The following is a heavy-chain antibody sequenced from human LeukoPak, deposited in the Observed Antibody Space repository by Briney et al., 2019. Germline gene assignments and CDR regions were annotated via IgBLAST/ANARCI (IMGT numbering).Heavy chain of an antibody. CDR3: ARHRPSRTSSAFDI. CDR2: IYYSGST. Sequence: NPSETLSLTCTVSGGSISSYYWSWIRQPPGKGLEWTGYIYYSGSTNYNPSLKSRVTISVDTSKNQFSLKLSSVTAADTAVYYCARHRPSRTSSAFDIWGQGTMVTVSS. J-gene: IGHJ3*02. CDR1: GGSISSYY. V-gene: IGHV4-59*08. D-gene: IGHD1-14*01.